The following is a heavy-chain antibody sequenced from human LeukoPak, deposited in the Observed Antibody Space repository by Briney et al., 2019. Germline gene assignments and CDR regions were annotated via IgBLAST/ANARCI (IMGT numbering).Heavy chain of an antibody. CDR1: GFTFSSYA. J-gene: IGHJ5*01. CDR2: ISASGGTT. D-gene: IGHD2-2*01. Sequence: GGSLRLSCAASGFTFSSYAMSWVRQAPGKGLEWVSAISASGGTTYYADSVKGRFTISRDNSENTLFLQMNSLRAEDTAVYYCAKEPREYCSSTSCPNWFDSWGQGTLVTVSS. CDR3: AKEPREYCSSTSCPNWFDS. V-gene: IGHV3-23*01.